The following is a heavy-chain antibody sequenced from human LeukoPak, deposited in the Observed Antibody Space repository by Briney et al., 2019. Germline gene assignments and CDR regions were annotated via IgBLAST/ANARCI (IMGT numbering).Heavy chain of an antibody. Sequence: SETLPLTCTVSGGSITGYYWNWVRQPAGKGLEWIGRIYSSGSINYNPSLKSRVTMSVDTSKNRFSLRLNSVTAADTAVYYCARGDNWTGYFGYWGQGTLVTVSS. V-gene: IGHV4-4*07. CDR1: GGSITGYY. CDR3: ARGDNWTGYFGY. CDR2: IYSSGSI. J-gene: IGHJ4*02. D-gene: IGHD3/OR15-3a*01.